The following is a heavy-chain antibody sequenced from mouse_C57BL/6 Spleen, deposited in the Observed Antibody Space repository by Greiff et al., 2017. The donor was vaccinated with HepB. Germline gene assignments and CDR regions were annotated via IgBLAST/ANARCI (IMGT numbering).Heavy chain of an antibody. Sequence: QVQLQQPGTELVKPGASVKLSFKASGYTFTSYWMHWVKQRPGQGLEWIGNINPSNGGTNYNEKFKSKATLTVDKSSSTAYMQLSSLTSEDSAVYYCAREGESYYRNSAWFAYWGQGTLVTVSA. V-gene: IGHV1-53*01. CDR1: GYTFTSYW. J-gene: IGHJ3*01. CDR3: AREGESYYRNSAWFAY. D-gene: IGHD2-5*01. CDR2: INPSNGGT.